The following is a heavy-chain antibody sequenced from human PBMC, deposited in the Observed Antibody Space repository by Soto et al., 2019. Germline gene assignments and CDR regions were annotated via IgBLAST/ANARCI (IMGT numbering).Heavy chain of an antibody. CDR3: ARGGGEMATPPPYIY. D-gene: IGHD3-16*01. Sequence: QVQLVQSGAEVKKPGASVKVSCKASGYTFTDHYMHWVRHAPGQGLEWMGWINPHSGGANYAQSFQGRVTLTRDASINTAYMDLTRLTSGDAAIYYCARGGGEMATPPPYIYWGQGTLVTVSS. CDR1: GYTFTDHY. CDR2: INPHSGGA. V-gene: IGHV1-2*02. J-gene: IGHJ4*02.